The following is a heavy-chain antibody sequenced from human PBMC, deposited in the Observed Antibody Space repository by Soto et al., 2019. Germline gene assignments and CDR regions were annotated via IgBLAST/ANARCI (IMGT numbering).Heavy chain of an antibody. J-gene: IGHJ1*01. CDR3: PRVSSTHYYDSSGYYYSGYFQH. CDR2: INAGNGNT. V-gene: IGHV1-3*01. D-gene: IGHD3-22*01. Sequence: QVQLVQSGAEVKKPGASVKVSCKASGYTFTSYAMHWVRQAPGQRLEWMGWINAGNGNTKYSQKFQGRVTITRDTSASTAYMELSSLRSEDTAVYYCPRVSSTHYYDSSGYYYSGYFQHWGQGTLVTVSS. CDR1: GYTFTSYA.